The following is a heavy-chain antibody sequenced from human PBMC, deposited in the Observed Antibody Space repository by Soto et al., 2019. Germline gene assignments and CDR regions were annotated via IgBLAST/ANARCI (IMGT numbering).Heavy chain of an antibody. Sequence: PGGSLRLSCTASGFTFSAYGMHWVRQAPGKGLEWVAAISHDGTNKYYGDSVRGRFTISRDNSKNTLYLQMNTLRNEDTAVYYCAKESRSSAVTATRVYGMDVWGQGTTVTVSS. CDR3: AKESRSSAVTATRVYGMDV. CDR1: GFTFSAYG. D-gene: IGHD2-21*02. V-gene: IGHV3-30*18. CDR2: ISHDGTNK. J-gene: IGHJ6*02.